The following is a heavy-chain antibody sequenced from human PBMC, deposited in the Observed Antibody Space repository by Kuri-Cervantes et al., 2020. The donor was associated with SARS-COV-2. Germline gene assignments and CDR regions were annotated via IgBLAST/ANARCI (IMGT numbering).Heavy chain of an antibody. Sequence: SETLSLTCAVYGGSFSGYYWSWIRQPPGKRLEWIGEINHSGSTNYSPSLKSRVTMSVDTSKNQFSLKLTSVTAADTAVYYCTRAGYDNSGYYYSFDFWGQGTLVTVSS. CDR2: INHSGST. J-gene: IGHJ4*02. CDR1: GGSFSGYY. D-gene: IGHD3-22*01. V-gene: IGHV4-34*01. CDR3: TRAGYDNSGYYYSFDF.